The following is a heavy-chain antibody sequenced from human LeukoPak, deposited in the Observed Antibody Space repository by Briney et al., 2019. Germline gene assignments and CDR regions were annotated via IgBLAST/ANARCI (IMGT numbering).Heavy chain of an antibody. Sequence: SETLSLTCAVYGGSFSGYYWSWIRQPPGKGLEWIGEINHSGSTNYNPSLKSRVTISVGTSKNQFSLKLSSVTAADTAVYYCARGSIAGGDYWGQGTLVTVSS. D-gene: IGHD6-6*01. CDR3: ARGSIAGGDY. J-gene: IGHJ4*02. CDR2: INHSGST. V-gene: IGHV4-34*01. CDR1: GGSFSGYY.